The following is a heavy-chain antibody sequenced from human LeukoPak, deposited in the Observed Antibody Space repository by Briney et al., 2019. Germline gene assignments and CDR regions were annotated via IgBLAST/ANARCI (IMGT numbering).Heavy chain of an antibody. Sequence: PGGSLRLSCAASGFTFSNYWMHWVRQDPGKGLVWVSSISSRSTYIYHADSVKGRFTISRDNAKNSLFLQMNSLRAEDTAVYFCARERELERRGNWFDPWGQGTLVTVSS. J-gene: IGHJ5*02. CDR2: ISSRSTYI. D-gene: IGHD1-1*01. V-gene: IGHV3-21*01. CDR1: GFTFSNYW. CDR3: ARERELERRGNWFDP.